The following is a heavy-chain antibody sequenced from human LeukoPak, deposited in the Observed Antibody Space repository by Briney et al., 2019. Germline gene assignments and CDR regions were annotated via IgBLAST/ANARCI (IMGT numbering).Heavy chain of an antibody. D-gene: IGHD2-15*01. CDR2: ISGSGGST. V-gene: IGHV3-23*01. CDR3: AKDHEGVVVVAASPFDY. J-gene: IGHJ4*02. CDR1: GFTFSSYA. Sequence: GGSLRLSCAASGFTFSSYAMSWVRQAPGKWLEWVSAISGSGGSTYYADSVKGRFTISRDNSKNTLYLQMNSLRAEDTAVYYCAKDHEGVVVVAASPFDYWGQGTLVTVSS.